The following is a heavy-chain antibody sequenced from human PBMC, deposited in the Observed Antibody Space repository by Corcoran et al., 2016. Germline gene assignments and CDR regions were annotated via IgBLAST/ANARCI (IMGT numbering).Heavy chain of an antibody. D-gene: IGHD1-1*01. CDR1: GGSISSSSYY. Sequence: QLQLQESGPGLVKPSETLSLTCTVSGGSISSSSYYWGWIRQPPGKGLEWIGSIYYSGSTYYNPSLKSRVTISVDTSKNQFSLQLSSVTAADTAVYYWARVKKSYDPGRYPWWFDPWGQGTLVTVSS. CDR2: IYYSGST. V-gene: IGHV4-39*07. J-gene: IGHJ5*02. CDR3: ARVKKSYDPGRYPWWFDP.